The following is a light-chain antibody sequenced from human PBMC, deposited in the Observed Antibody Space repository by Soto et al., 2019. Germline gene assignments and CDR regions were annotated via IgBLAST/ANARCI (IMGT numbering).Light chain of an antibody. V-gene: IGKV1-5*03. Sequence: DIQMNQSPSTLSASVGDRVTITCRARQSISSWLAWYQQKPGKAPKLLIYKASSLESGVPSRFIGSGSGTEFTLTISSLQPDDFATYYCQQYNSHTWTFGQGTKVEIK. CDR3: QQYNSHTWT. J-gene: IGKJ1*01. CDR2: KAS. CDR1: QSISSW.